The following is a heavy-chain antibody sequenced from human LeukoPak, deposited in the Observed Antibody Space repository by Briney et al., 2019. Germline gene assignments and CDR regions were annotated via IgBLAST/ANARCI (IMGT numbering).Heavy chain of an antibody. CDR2: ISSSSGYI. D-gene: IGHD6-19*01. V-gene: IGHV3-21*01. J-gene: IGHJ4*02. CDR1: GFTFSSYS. CDR3: ARDPGTSYSSGWYDY. Sequence: GGSLRLSCAASGFTFSSYSMNWVRQAPGKGLEWVSSISSSSGYIYYADSVKGRFTISRDNAKNPLYLQMNSLRDENTAEYYCARDPGTSYSSGWYDYWVQGSLVTVSS.